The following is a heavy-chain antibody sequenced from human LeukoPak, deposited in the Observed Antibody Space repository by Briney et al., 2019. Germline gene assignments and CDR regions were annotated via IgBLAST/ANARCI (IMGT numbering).Heavy chain of an antibody. V-gene: IGHV3-23*01. Sequence: GGSLRLSCAASGFTFSSYAMSWVRQAPGKGLEWVSFISGSGGSTYYVDSVKGRFTISRDNSKNTLYLQMNSLRAEDAAVYYCAELGITMIGGVWGKGTTVTISS. J-gene: IGHJ6*04. CDR3: AELGITMIGGV. D-gene: IGHD3-10*02. CDR2: ISGSGGST. CDR1: GFTFSSYA.